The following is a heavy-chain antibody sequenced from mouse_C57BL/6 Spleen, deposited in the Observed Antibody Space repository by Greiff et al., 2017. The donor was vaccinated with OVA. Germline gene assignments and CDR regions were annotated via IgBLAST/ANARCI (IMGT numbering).Heavy chain of an antibody. V-gene: IGHV1-26*01. CDR3: ARGTTVVATDAMDY. J-gene: IGHJ4*01. CDR2: INPNNGGT. Sequence: VQLQQSGPELVKPGASVKISCKASGYTFTDYYMNWVKQSHGKSLEWIGDINPNNGGTSYNQKFKGKATLTVDKSSSTAYMELRSLTSEDSAVYYCARGTTVVATDAMDYWGQGTSVTVSS. CDR1: GYTFTDYY. D-gene: IGHD1-1*01.